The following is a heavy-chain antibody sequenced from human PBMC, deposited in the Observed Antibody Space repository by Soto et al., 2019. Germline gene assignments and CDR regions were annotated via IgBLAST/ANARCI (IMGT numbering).Heavy chain of an antibody. CDR2: ISGSSDST. J-gene: IGHJ4*02. Sequence: PGGSLRLSCAASGFTFCGYAMRWVRQAPGKGLEWVSAISGSSDSTDYADSVKGRFTISRDNSKNTLYLQMNSLRAEDTAVYYCAKDPGETEYYFDYWGQGTLVTVSS. CDR3: AKDPGETEYYFDY. CDR1: GFTFCGYA. V-gene: IGHV3-23*01. D-gene: IGHD3-16*01.